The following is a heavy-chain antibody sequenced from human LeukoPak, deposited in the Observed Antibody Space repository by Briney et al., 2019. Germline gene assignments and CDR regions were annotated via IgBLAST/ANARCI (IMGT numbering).Heavy chain of an antibody. CDR1: GFTFSSYT. CDR2: ISGNT. V-gene: IGHV3-23*01. J-gene: IGHJ2*01. D-gene: IGHD3-9*01. CDR3: VKDGLDWGSYFDL. Sequence: GGSLRLSCAASGFTFSSYTMNWVRQAPGKGLQWVSAISGNTYYADSLKGRLTISRDNSKNTLYLQMNNLRAEDTAVYYCVKDGLDWGSYFDLWGRGTLVTVSS.